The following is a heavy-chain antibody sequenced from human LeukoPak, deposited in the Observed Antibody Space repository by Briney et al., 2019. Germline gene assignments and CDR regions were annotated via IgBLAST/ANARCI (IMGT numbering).Heavy chain of an antibody. CDR1: GFTFSSYG. Sequence: GGSLRLSCAASGFTFSSYGMHWVRQAPGKGLEWVAFIRYDGSNKYYADSVKGRFTISRDNSKNTLYLLMNSLRGEDTGVYYCAKDGGKYCSGTNCYEGFDYWGQGTRVTVSS. CDR3: AKDGGKYCSGTNCYEGFDY. V-gene: IGHV3-30*02. CDR2: IRYDGSNK. D-gene: IGHD2-2*01. J-gene: IGHJ4*02.